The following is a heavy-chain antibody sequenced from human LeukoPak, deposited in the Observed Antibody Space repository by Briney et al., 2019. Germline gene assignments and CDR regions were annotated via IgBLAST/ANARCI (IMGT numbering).Heavy chain of an antibody. J-gene: IGHJ4*02. CDR1: GFTVSSNY. V-gene: IGHV3-23*01. D-gene: IGHD3-16*01. CDR3: AKGNYGYIFYFDY. Sequence: GGSLRLSCAASGFTVSSNYMSWVRQAPGKGLEWVSGISDRGDGTYYADSVKGRFTVSRDNSKNTLYLQMNSLRAEDTAVYYCAKGNYGYIFYFDYWGQGTLVTVSS. CDR2: ISDRGDGT.